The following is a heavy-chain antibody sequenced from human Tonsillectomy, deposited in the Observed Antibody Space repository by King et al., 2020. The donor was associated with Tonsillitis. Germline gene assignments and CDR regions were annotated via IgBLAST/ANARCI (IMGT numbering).Heavy chain of an antibody. D-gene: IGHD3-10*01. CDR3: ARHRGEAHRWFGELFLFDY. CDR1: GGSISSSSYY. CDR2: IYYSGST. V-gene: IGHV4-39*01. J-gene: IGHJ4*02. Sequence: QLQESGPGLVKPSETLSLTCTVSGGSISSSSYYWGWIRQPPGKGLEWIGSIYYSGSTYYNPSLKSRVTISVDTSKNQFSLKLSSVTAADTAVYYCARHRGEAHRWFGELFLFDYWGQGTLVTVSS.